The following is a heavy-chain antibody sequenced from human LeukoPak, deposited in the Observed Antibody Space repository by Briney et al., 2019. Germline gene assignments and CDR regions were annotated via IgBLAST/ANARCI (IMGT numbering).Heavy chain of an antibody. CDR1: GGSISSYY. J-gene: IGHJ4*02. Sequence: SETLSLTCTVSGGSISSYYWNWIRQPAGKGLEWIGRIYASGGTNYNPSLKSRVTMSVDTSKNQFSLKLSSVTAADTAVYYCARCDSSGYRYYFDYWGQGTLVTVSS. CDR2: IYASGGT. V-gene: IGHV4-4*07. CDR3: ARCDSSGYRYYFDY. D-gene: IGHD3-22*01.